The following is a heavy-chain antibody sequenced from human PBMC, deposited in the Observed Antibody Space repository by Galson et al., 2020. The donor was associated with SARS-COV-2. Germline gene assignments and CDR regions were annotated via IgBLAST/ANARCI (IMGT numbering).Heavy chain of an antibody. CDR2: ISYDGSNK. J-gene: IGHJ6*02. CDR1: GFTFSSYG. Sequence: GESLKISCAASGFTFSSYGMHWVRQAPGKGLEWVAVISYDGSNKYYADSVKGRFTISRDNSKNTLYLQMNSLRAEDTAVYYCAKDLLRGYSSGWVYYYYGMDVWGQGTTVTVSS. CDR3: AKDLLRGYSSGWVYYYYGMDV. D-gene: IGHD6-19*01. V-gene: IGHV3-30*18.